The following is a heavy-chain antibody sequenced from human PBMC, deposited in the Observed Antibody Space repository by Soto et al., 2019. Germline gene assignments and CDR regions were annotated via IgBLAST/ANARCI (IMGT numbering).Heavy chain of an antibody. J-gene: IGHJ4*02. V-gene: IGHV4-61*01. D-gene: IGHD6-19*01. Sequence: ETLSLTCTVSGDSVSTGNKYWSWSRQPPGKALEWIAYIYSSGSTNYNPSLKSRVTISRDTSKNQFSLKMTSVTAEDTAVYYCARSGGGSGWLGGQGTLVTV. CDR2: IYSSGST. CDR3: ARSGGGSGWL. CDR1: GDSVSTGNKY.